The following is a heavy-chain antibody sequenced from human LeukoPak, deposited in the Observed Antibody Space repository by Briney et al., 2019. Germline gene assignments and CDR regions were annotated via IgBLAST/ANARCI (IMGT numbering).Heavy chain of an antibody. CDR2: IYYSGSI. CDR1: GGSISGYY. V-gene: IGHV4-59*01. J-gene: IGHJ4*02. D-gene: IGHD5-24*01. CDR3: ARQREDGYNYSYFEL. Sequence: PSETLSLTCTVSGGSISGYYWSWIRQPPGKGLEYIGNIYYSGSINYNPSLKSRVTISLDTSQNQFSLKVSSVTAADTAVHYCARQREDGYNYSYFELWGRGTLVTVSS.